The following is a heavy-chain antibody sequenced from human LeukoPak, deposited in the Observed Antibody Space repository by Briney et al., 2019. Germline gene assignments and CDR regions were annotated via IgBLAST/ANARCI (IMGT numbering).Heavy chain of an antibody. V-gene: IGHV3-20*04. Sequence: GGSLRLSCAASGFTFDDYGMSWVRQAPGKGLEWVSGINWNGGSTDYADSVKGRFTISRDNAKNSLYLRMNSLRAEDTAVYYCAELGITMIGGVWGKGTTVTISS. J-gene: IGHJ6*04. CDR2: INWNGGST. D-gene: IGHD3-10*02. CDR1: GFTFDDYG. CDR3: AELGITMIGGV.